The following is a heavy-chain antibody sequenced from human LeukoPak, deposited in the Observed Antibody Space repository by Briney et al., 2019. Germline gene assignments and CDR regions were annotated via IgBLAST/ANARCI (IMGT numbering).Heavy chain of an antibody. Sequence: ASVKVSCKASGYTFTSYYMHWVRQAPGQGLEWMGIINPSGGSTNYAQKFQGRVTMTRDTSTSTVCMELSSLGSEDTAVYYCARDLNSGWYQVDYWGQGTLVTVSS. J-gene: IGHJ4*02. CDR1: GYTFTSYY. V-gene: IGHV1-46*01. CDR2: INPSGGST. D-gene: IGHD6-19*01. CDR3: ARDLNSGWYQVDY.